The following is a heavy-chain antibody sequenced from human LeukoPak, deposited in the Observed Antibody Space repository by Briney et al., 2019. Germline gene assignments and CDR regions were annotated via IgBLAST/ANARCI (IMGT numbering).Heavy chain of an antibody. CDR3: VKDFGRVRGTPDS. Sequence: GGSLRLSCSASGFVFSIYTMYWVRHAPGKGPEYVSTISGSGNGASTYYADSVKGRFTILRDDSKSLLYLQMNGLRGEDTAVYYCVKDFGRVRGTPDSWGQGTLVTVSP. CDR2: ISGSGNGAST. D-gene: IGHD3-16*01. V-gene: IGHV3-64D*06. J-gene: IGHJ4*02. CDR1: GFVFSIYT.